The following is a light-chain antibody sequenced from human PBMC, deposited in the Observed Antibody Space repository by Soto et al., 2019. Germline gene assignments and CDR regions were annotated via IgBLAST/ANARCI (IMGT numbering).Light chain of an antibody. CDR2: DVS. V-gene: IGLV2-11*01. CDR3: CSYAGSYTWV. Sequence: QSALTQPASVSGSPGQSITISCARTSSDVGTYNLVSWYQQHPGKAPKLMIYDVSKRPSGVPDRFSGSKSGNTASLTISGLQAEDEADYYCCSYAGSYTWVFGGGTKLTVL. CDR1: SSDVGTYNL. J-gene: IGLJ2*01.